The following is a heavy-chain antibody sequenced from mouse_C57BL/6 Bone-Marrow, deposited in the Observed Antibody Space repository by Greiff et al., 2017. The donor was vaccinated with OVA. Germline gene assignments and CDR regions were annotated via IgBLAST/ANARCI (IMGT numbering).Heavy chain of an antibody. CDR2: ISSGSSTI. Sequence: EVQGVESGGGLVKPGGSLKLSCAASGFTFSDYGMHWVRQAPEKGLEWVAYISSGSSTIYYADTVKGRFTISRDNAKNTLFLQMTSLRSEDTAMYYCARREVGRGYFDVWGTGTTVTVSS. V-gene: IGHV5-17*01. CDR1: GFTFSDYG. CDR3: ARREVGRGYFDV. D-gene: IGHD4-1*01. J-gene: IGHJ1*03.